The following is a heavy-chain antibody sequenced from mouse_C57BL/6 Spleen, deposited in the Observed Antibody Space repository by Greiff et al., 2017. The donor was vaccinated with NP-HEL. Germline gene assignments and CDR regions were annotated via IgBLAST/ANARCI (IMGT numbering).Heavy chain of an antibody. V-gene: IGHV5-16*01. Sequence: EVKLVESEGGLVQPGSSMKLSCTASGFTFSDYYMAWVRQVPEKGLEWVANINYDGSSTYYLDSLKSRFIISRDNAKNILYLQMSSLKSEDTATYYCARADYGSSLYAMDYWGQGTSVTVSS. CDR3: ARADYGSSLYAMDY. D-gene: IGHD1-1*01. CDR2: INYDGSST. J-gene: IGHJ4*01. CDR1: GFTFSDYY.